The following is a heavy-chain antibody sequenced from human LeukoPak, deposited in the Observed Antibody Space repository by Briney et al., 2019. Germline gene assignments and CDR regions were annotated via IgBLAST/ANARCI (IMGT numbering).Heavy chain of an antibody. J-gene: IGHJ5*02. D-gene: IGHD3-10*01. CDR3: AKEATGGGLKSTELFDP. Sequence: GGSLRLSCAASGFTFSQYAMHWVRQAPGKGLEWVAVISYDGSNKYYADSVKGRFTISRDNSKNTLYLQMNSLRAEDTAVYYCAKEATGGGLKSTELFDPWGQGTLVTVSS. CDR2: ISYDGSNK. CDR1: GFTFSQYA. V-gene: IGHV3-30*18.